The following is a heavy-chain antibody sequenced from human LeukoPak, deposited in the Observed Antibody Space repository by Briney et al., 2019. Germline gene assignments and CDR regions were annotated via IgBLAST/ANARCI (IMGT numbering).Heavy chain of an antibody. CDR1: GYTFTSYY. D-gene: IGHD4-17*01. Sequence: SVKVSCKASGYTFTSYYMHWVRQAPGQGLEWMGGIIPIFGTADYAQKFQGRATITADESTSTAYMEVSSLRSEDTAAYYCARGAVGYGDSYNYYNMDVWGQGTTVTVSS. V-gene: IGHV1-69*13. CDR2: IIPIFGTA. CDR3: ARGAVGYGDSYNYYNMDV. J-gene: IGHJ6*02.